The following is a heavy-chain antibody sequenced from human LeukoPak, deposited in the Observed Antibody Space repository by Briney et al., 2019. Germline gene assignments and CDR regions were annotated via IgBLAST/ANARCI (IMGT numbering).Heavy chain of an antibody. J-gene: IGHJ4*02. CDR2: INPNSGGT. CDR3: ARASDYEEFDY. Sequence: ASVKVSCKASGYTFTGYYMHWVRQAPGQGLEWMGWINPNSGGTNYAQKFQGRVTMTRDTSISTAYMELSSLRSEDTAVYYCARASDYEEFDYWGQGTLVTVSS. D-gene: IGHD4-17*01. CDR1: GYTFTGYY. V-gene: IGHV1-2*02.